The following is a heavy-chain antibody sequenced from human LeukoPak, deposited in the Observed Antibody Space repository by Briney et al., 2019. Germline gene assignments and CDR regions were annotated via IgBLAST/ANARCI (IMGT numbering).Heavy chain of an antibody. Sequence: GSLRLSCAASGFTVSSNYMSWVRQPPGKGLEWIAIIYHSGSTYYNPSLKSRVTISVDTSKNQFSLKLSSVTAADTAVYYCARVKGGGRGELSFATGGQGPLVTVSS. CDR1: GFTVSSNY. CDR2: IYHSGST. CDR3: ARVKGGGRGELSFAT. J-gene: IGHJ4*02. V-gene: IGHV4-59*02. D-gene: IGHD1-26*01.